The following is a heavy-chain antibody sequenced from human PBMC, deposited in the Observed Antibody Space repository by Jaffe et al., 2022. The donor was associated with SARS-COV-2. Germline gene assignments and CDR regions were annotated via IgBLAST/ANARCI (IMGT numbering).Heavy chain of an antibody. CDR1: GFTFSSYG. CDR2: ISYDGSNK. D-gene: IGHD3-3*01. Sequence: QVQLVESGGGVVQPGRSLRLSCAASGFTFSSYGMHWVRQAPGKGLEWVAVISYDGSNKYYADSVKGRFTISRDNSKNTLYLQMNSLRAEDTAVYYCAKDGGGTIFGVVGPFYYYGMDVWGQGTTVTVSS. J-gene: IGHJ6*02. V-gene: IGHV3-30*18. CDR3: AKDGGGTIFGVVGPFYYYGMDV.